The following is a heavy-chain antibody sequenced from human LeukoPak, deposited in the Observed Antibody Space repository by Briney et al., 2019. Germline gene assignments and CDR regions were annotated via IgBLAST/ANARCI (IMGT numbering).Heavy chain of an antibody. CDR1: GGSISSGGYS. CDR3: ARVPAAIVYYYYGMDV. J-gene: IGHJ6*02. Sequence: SETLSLTCAVSGGSISSGGYSWSWIRQPPGKGLEWIGYIYHSGSTNYNPSLKSRVTISVDTSKNQFSLKLSSVTAADTAVYYCARVPAAIVYYYYGMDVWGQGTTVTVSS. CDR2: IYHSGST. D-gene: IGHD2-2*02. V-gene: IGHV4-30-2*01.